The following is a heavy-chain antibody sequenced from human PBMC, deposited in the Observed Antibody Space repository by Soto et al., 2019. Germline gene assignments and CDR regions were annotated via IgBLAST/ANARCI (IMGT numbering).Heavy chain of an antibody. CDR3: ARGGYCVTTTCYKPGDY. D-gene: IGHD2-2*01. Sequence: SVKVSCKASGDTFNRHTFSWVRQAPGRGLEWMGRIVPNLGVANYAQSFQGRVTITADKSTSTTYMELSSLTSEDMALYYCARGGYCVTTTCYKPGDYWGQGTQVTVSS. J-gene: IGHJ4*02. V-gene: IGHV1-69*02. CDR1: GDTFNRHT. CDR2: IVPNLGVA.